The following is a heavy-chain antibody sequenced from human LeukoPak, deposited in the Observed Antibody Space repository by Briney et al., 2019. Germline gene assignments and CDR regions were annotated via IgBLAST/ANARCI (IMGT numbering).Heavy chain of an antibody. CDR1: GYTFTRYW. CDR3: ARLSGSYWDYFDY. D-gene: IGHD1-26*01. V-gene: IGHV5-51*01. CDR2: IYPGDSDT. Sequence: GESLKISCKVSGYTFTRYWITWVRQMPGKGLEWMGIIYPGDSDTRYSPSFQGQVTISADKSTSTAYLQWSSLKASDTAMYYCARLSGSYWDYFDYWGQGTLVTVPS. J-gene: IGHJ4*02.